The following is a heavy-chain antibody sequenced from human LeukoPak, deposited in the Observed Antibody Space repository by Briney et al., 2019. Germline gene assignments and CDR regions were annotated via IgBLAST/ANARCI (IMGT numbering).Heavy chain of an antibody. CDR3: ARVEFHPDCSSTSCYSYYFDY. D-gene: IGHD2-2*01. CDR1: RYPFTSYD. J-gene: IGHJ4*02. Sequence: ASVKVSCKASRYPFTSYDINWVRQATGQGLEWMGWMNPNSGNTGYAQKFQGRVTITRNTTISTAYMELSSLRSEDTAVYYCARVEFHPDCSSTSCYSYYFDYWGQGTLVTVSS. CDR2: MNPNSGNT. V-gene: IGHV1-8*03.